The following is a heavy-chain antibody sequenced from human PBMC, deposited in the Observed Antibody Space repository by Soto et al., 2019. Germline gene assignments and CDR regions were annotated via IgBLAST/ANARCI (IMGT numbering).Heavy chain of an antibody. J-gene: IGHJ4*02. V-gene: IGHV5-51*01. Sequence: GESLKISCKGSGFSFTSYWIGWVRQMPGKGLEWMGVIYPDDSDIIYSPSFQGQVTSSADKSINTAYLQWGSLKASDTAMYYCARQLLGSGTYYLDYWGQGTLVTVSS. CDR1: GFSFTSYW. D-gene: IGHD3-10*01. CDR2: IYPDDSDI. CDR3: ARQLLGSGTYYLDY.